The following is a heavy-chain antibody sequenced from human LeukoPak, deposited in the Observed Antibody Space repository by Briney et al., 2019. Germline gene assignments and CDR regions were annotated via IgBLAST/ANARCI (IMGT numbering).Heavy chain of an antibody. V-gene: IGHV4-39*07. D-gene: IGHD2-2*01. CDR2: IYYSGTT. CDR1: GGPISDNIYY. Sequence: SETLSLTCTVSGGPISDNIYYWGCIRQPPGKGLECIGRIYYSGTTYYNPSLKSRVTISVDRSKNQFSLKLSSVTAADTAVYYCASLPDIVVLPAAPSEYMDVWGKGTTVTVSS. CDR3: ASLPDIVVLPAAPSEYMDV. J-gene: IGHJ6*03.